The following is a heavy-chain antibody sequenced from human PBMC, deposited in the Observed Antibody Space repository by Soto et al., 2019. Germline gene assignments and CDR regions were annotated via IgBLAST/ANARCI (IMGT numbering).Heavy chain of an antibody. V-gene: IGHV1-3*05. Sequence: QVQLVQSGAEEKKPGASVKVSCKTSGYTFTTYAVHWVRQAPGQRLEWMGWIVTGNGDTRYSEQFQGRVSITRDTSATTSYIELSSLRSEDTAVYYCARDGATAGTPRNWFDPWGQGTLVTVSS. D-gene: IGHD6-13*01. CDR2: IVTGNGDT. CDR1: GYTFTTYA. J-gene: IGHJ5*02. CDR3: ARDGATAGTPRNWFDP.